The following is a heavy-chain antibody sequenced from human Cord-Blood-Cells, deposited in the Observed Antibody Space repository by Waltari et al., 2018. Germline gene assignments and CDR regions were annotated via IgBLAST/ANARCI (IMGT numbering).Heavy chain of an antibody. J-gene: IGHJ4*02. CDR2: IWYDGSNK. D-gene: IGHD3-9*01. CDR1: GFTFSSYG. CDR3: ARDMNYDILTGYYKGGFDY. V-gene: IGHV3-33*01. Sequence: QVQLVESGGGVVQPGRSLRLSCAASGFTFSSYGMHWVRQAPGKGLEWVAVIWYDGSNKNYADSVKGRFTISRDNSKNTLYLQMNSLRAEDTAVYYRARDMNYDILTGYYKGGFDYWGQGTLVTVSS.